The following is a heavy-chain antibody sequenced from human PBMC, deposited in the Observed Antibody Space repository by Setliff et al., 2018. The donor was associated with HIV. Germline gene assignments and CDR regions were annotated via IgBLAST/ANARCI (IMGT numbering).Heavy chain of an antibody. CDR3: ARWSGTYYDY. J-gene: IGHJ4*02. Sequence: SLRLSCAASGFTFSKTWMTWVRQAPGKGLEWVGRIKSNIDGGTRDYAAPVKGRFTISRDDSKNTVYLQMNSLRGEDTAVNYCARWSGTYYDYWGQGTLVTVSS. D-gene: IGHD3-3*01. V-gene: IGHV3-15*01. CDR2: IKSNIDGGTR. CDR1: GFTFSKTW.